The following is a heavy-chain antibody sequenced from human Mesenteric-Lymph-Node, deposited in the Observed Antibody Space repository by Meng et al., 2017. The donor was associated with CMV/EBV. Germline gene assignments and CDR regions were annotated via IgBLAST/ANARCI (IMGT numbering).Heavy chain of an antibody. CDR2: IYNSGST. V-gene: IGHV4-39*07. Sequence: SETLSLTCVVSGDSVTNRNHYWGWIRQPPGKGLEWIGTIYNSGSTYYNPSLKSRVTMSIDPSKNQFSLKLTPVTAADTAVYYCARDNYCSSTSCPLYYFHYWGQGTRVTVSS. CDR3: ARDNYCSSTSCPLYYFHY. J-gene: IGHJ4*02. D-gene: IGHD2-2*01. CDR1: GDSVTNRNHY.